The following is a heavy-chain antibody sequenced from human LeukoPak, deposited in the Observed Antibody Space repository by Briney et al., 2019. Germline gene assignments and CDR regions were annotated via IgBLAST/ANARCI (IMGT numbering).Heavy chain of an antibody. CDR3: AKDDDWGRYKH. J-gene: IGHJ1*01. Sequence: GGTLRLSCAASGFTFSSYSMNWVRQAPGKGLQWVSSISTSSSYIYYADSVKGRFTISRDNAKNSLYLQMNSLRAEDTAVYYCAKDDDWGRYKHWGQGTLVTVSS. CDR1: GFTFSSYS. V-gene: IGHV3-21*04. CDR2: ISTSSSYI. D-gene: IGHD3-16*01.